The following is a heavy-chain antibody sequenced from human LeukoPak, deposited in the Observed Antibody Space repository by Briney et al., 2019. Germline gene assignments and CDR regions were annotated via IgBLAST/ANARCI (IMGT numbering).Heavy chain of an antibody. V-gene: IGHV3-23*01. J-gene: IGHJ4*02. CDR2: ISGSGGST. D-gene: IGHD6-13*01. CDR3: AKGFGRIAAAGTHY. Sequence: PGGSLRLSCAPSGFPFSSYAMSWVRQAPGKGLESVSAISGSGGSTYYADSVKGRFTISRDNSKNTLYLQMNSLRAEDTAVYYCAKGFGRIAAAGTHYWGQGTLVTVSS. CDR1: GFPFSSYA.